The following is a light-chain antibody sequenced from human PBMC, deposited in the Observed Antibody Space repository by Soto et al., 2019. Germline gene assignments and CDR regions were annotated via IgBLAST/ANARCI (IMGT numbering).Light chain of an antibody. CDR1: QSMSSW. CDR3: HPYHSYSGWT. V-gene: IGKV1-5*01. Sequence: DIQMTQSPSTLSASVGDRVTITCRASQSMSSWLAWYQQKPGKAPRLLIYDASSLESGVPSRFSGSGSGTECTLTISSLQPDDFAAYYCHPYHSYSGWTFGPGTKVEI. J-gene: IGKJ1*01. CDR2: DAS.